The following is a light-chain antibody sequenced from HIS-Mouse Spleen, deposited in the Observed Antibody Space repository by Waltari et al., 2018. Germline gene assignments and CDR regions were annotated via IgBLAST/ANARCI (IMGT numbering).Light chain of an antibody. CDR1: NLGSKR. V-gene: IGLV3-21*02. CDR2: DDS. CDR3: QVWDSSSDHPYV. J-gene: IGLJ1*01. Sequence: YVLTQPSSVSAAPGQTARITCGGNNLGSKRVHWDQQKPGQAPALVVDDDSDRPSGIPERFSGSNSGNTATLTISRVEAGDEADYYCQVWDSSSDHPYVFGTGTKVTVL.